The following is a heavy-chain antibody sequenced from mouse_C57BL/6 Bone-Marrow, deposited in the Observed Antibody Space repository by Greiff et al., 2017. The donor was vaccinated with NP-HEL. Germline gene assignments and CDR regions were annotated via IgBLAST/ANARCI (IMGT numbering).Heavy chain of an antibody. J-gene: IGHJ4*01. CDR1: GYTFTDHT. V-gene: IGHV1-78*01. CDR3: ASHITTVVARFYYAMDY. CDR2: IYPRDGST. Sequence: QVQLQQSDAELVKPGASVKISCKVSGYTFTDHTIHWMKQRPEQGLEWIGYIYPRDGSTKYNEKFKGKATLTADKSSSTAYMQLNSLTSEDSAFYFCASHITTVVARFYYAMDYWGQGTSVTVSS. D-gene: IGHD1-1*01.